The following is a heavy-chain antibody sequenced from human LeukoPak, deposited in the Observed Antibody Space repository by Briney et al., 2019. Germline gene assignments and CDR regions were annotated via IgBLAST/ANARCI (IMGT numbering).Heavy chain of an antibody. CDR3: AKGTRPIDSGYDPYYFDY. CDR2: ISGSGGST. Sequence: PGGTLRLSCAASGFTFSSYGMSWVRQAPGKGLEWVSAISGSGGSTYYADSVKGRFTISRDNSKNTLYLQMNSLRAEDTAVYYCAKGTRPIDSGYDPYYFDYWGQGTLVTVSS. J-gene: IGHJ4*02. CDR1: GFTFSSYG. D-gene: IGHD5-12*01. V-gene: IGHV3-23*01.